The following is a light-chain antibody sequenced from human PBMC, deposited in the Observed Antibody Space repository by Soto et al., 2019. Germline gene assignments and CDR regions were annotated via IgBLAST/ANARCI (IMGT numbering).Light chain of an antibody. CDR3: QQYNNWPRT. Sequence: ETVMTQSEATLSVSPGERATLSCRASQSIHTNLAWYQQKPGQPPRLLIYGASTRVTGIPTRFSGSGSGTEFTLTISSLQSEDVAVDYCQQYNNWPRTFGQGTKVEIK. V-gene: IGKV3-15*01. J-gene: IGKJ1*01. CDR2: GAS. CDR1: QSIHTN.